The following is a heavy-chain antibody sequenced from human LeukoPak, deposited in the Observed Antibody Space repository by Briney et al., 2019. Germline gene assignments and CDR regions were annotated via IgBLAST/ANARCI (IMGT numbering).Heavy chain of an antibody. J-gene: IGHJ4*02. Sequence: GGSLRLSCAASGFTFSSYAMSWVRQAPGKGLEWVSAISGSGGSTYYADSVKGRFTISRDNSKNTLYLQMNSLRAEDTAVYYCAKDGDRSDYDFWSGYYTPSYFDYWGQGTLVTVSS. CDR3: AKDGDRSDYDFWSGYYTPSYFDY. CDR1: GFTFSSYA. CDR2: ISGSGGST. D-gene: IGHD3-3*01. V-gene: IGHV3-23*01.